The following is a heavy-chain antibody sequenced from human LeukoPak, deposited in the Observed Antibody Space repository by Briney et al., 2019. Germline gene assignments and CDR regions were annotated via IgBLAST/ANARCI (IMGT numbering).Heavy chain of an antibody. CDR2: ISYDGTDK. V-gene: IGHV3-30*04. CDR3: ASPNSMAGTHYFHY. D-gene: IGHD6-19*01. CDR1: GFTFTTFP. Sequence: GGSLRLSCAASGFTFTTFPMHWVRKPPGKGLEWVQVISYDGTDKYYADSVKGRFTISRDNSKSTLYLQMDSLRAEDTAVYYCASPNSMAGTHYFHYWGQGTLVTVSS. J-gene: IGHJ4*02.